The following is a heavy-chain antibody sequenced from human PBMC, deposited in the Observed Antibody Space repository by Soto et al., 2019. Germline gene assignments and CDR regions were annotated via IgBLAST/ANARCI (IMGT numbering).Heavy chain of an antibody. D-gene: IGHD6-13*01. Sequence: PSETLSLTFTVSGGSMSSGGYYWSCIRHHPGKGLECIGYIYYSGSTYYNPSLKSRVTISVDTSKNQFSLKLSSVTAAETAVYYCARDQGAAAVDYWGKGTLVTVSS. J-gene: IGHJ4*02. CDR2: IYYSGST. V-gene: IGHV4-31*03. CDR1: GGSMSSGGYY. CDR3: ARDQGAAAVDY.